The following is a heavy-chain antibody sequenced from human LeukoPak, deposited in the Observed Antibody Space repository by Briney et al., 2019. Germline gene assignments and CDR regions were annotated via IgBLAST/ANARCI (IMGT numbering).Heavy chain of an antibody. V-gene: IGHV4-4*07. CDR3: ARDEPPLQKDGAFDI. CDR2: IYTSGST. Sequence: PSETLPLTCTVSGGSISSYYWSWIRQPAEKGQELIGRIYTSGSTNYNPSLKSRVTMSVDTSKNQFSLKLSSVTAADTAVYYCARDEPPLQKDGAFDIWGQGTMVTVSS. J-gene: IGHJ3*02. CDR1: GGSISSYY. D-gene: IGHD5-24*01.